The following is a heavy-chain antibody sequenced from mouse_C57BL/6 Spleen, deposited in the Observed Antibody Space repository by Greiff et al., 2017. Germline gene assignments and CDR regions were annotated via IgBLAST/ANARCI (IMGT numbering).Heavy chain of an antibody. CDR2: IYPGDGDT. V-gene: IGHV1-82*01. D-gene: IGHD1-1*01. J-gene: IGHJ1*03. CDR3: AREGYYYGSSSWYFDV. Sequence: VQLVESGPELVKPGASVKISCKASGYAFSSSWMNWVKQRPGKGLEWIGRIYPGDGDTNYNGKFKGKATLTADKSSSTAYMQLSSLTSEDSAVYFCAREGYYYGSSSWYFDVWGTGTTVTVSS. CDR1: GYAFSSSW.